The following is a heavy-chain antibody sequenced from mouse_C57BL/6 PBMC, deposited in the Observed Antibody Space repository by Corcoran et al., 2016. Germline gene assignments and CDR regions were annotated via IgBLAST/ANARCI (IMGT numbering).Heavy chain of an antibody. V-gene: IGHV14-2*01. J-gene: IGHJ1*03. D-gene: IGHD2-2*01. Sequence: EVQLQPSGAALVMPGASGKLSCTAAGFNIKDYYMHWLKQRTEQGLEWIGRIDPEDGETKYAPKFQGKATITADTSSNTAYLQLSSLTSEDTAVDYCARNYGYDVGWYFDVWGTGTTVTVSS. CDR2: IDPEDGET. CDR1: GFNIKDYY. CDR3: ARNYGYDVGWYFDV.